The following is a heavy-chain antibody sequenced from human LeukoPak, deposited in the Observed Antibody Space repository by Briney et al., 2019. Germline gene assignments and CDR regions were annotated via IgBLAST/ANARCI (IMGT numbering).Heavy chain of an antibody. D-gene: IGHD2-2*01. CDR3: ARVLSRYCSSAGCYDGVFAY. CDR2: IRQDGSDK. J-gene: IGHJ4*02. CDR1: GFTFSDYW. V-gene: IGHV3-7*03. Sequence: GGSLRLSCAASGFTFSDYWMSWVRQAPEKGLERVANIRQDGSDKYYVDSVKGRFTISRDNAKNSLYLQMNSLRAEDTAVYYCARVLSRYCSSAGCYDGVFAYWGQGTLVTVSS.